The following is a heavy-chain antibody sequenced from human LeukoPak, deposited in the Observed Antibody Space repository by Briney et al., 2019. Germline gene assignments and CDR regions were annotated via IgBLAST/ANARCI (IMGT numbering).Heavy chain of an antibody. Sequence: SETLSLTCTASDGSINSDFWTWIRQPPGKGLEWIGYIRYSGRTSYNPSLKGRVSISIDTSKNLFSLKLRSVTTADTAIYYCARIPDVSGWPFDYWGQGTLVTVSS. D-gene: IGHD6-19*01. V-gene: IGHV4-59*01. CDR1: DGSINSDF. CDR2: IRYSGRT. J-gene: IGHJ4*02. CDR3: ARIPDVSGWPFDY.